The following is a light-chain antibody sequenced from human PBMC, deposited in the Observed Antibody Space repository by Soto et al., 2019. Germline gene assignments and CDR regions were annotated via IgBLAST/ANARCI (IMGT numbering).Light chain of an antibody. Sequence: EIVLTQSPGTLSLSLGERATLSCRASQSVTSSYLAWYQQKPGQAPRLLIYGASTRATGIPDRFSGSGSGTDFTLTLTRLEPEDFAVYYCQHYGGSMYSFGQGTKLEIK. V-gene: IGKV3-20*01. J-gene: IGKJ2*03. CDR3: QHYGGSMYS. CDR1: QSVTSSY. CDR2: GAS.